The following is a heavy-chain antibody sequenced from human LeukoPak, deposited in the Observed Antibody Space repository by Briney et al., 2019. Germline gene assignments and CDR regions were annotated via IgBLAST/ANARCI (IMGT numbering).Heavy chain of an antibody. Sequence: SETLSLTCTVSGNSISGYYWSWIRQPPGKGLEWIGYIYYSGSTNYNPSLKSRVTISVDTSKNRFSLKLSSVTAADTAVYYCARVASAVEDYWGQGILVTVSS. V-gene: IGHV4-59*08. CDR1: GNSISGYY. D-gene: IGHD6-25*01. J-gene: IGHJ4*02. CDR3: ARVASAVEDY. CDR2: IYYSGST.